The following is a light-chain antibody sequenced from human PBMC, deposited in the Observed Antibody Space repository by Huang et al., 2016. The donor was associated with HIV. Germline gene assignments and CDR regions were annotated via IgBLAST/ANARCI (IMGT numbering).Light chain of an antibody. CDR3: QQYNNWLA. CDR1: QTVNSN. CDR2: GAS. V-gene: IGKV3-15*01. J-gene: IGKJ1*01. Sequence: EIVMTQSPATLSVSPGERATLSCRASQTVNSNLAWYQHKPGQAPRLLIYGASTRATGVPARCSGSGSGTKFTLTISSLQSEDCAVYYCQQYNNWLAFGQGTKVEIK.